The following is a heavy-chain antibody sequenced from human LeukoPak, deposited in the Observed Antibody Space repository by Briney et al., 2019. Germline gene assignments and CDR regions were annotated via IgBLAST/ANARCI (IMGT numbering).Heavy chain of an antibody. CDR3: ARGVSQVRGMWFDP. Sequence: SQTLSLTCIVSSGSVSSGTYYWSWIRQPAGKELEWIGRIYNNWSTDYNPSLRSRVTIPLDTSKNHFSLQVSSVTAADTAVYYCARGVSQVRGMWFDPWGQGTLVTVSS. D-gene: IGHD3-10*01. J-gene: IGHJ5*02. CDR2: IYNNWST. V-gene: IGHV4-61*02. CDR1: SGSVSSGTYY.